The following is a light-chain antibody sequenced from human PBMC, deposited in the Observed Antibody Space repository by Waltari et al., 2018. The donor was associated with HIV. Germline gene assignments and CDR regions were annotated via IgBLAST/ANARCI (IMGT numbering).Light chain of an antibody. Sequence: DIRMTQSPSSLSASVGDRITITCRASQDIGSSLAWYQQMPGTVPKLVIFRASSLQSGVSSRFSGSGSGTYFTLTISSLQPEDAATYFCQKYNSAPYAFGQGTRVEI. CDR1: QDIGSS. CDR2: RAS. J-gene: IGKJ1*01. CDR3: QKYNSAPYA. V-gene: IGKV1-27*01.